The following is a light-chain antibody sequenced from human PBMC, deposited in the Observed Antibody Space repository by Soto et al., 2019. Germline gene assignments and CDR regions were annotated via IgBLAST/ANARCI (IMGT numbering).Light chain of an antibody. V-gene: IGKV3-15*01. CDR1: QSIRNN. CDR2: GAS. J-gene: IGKJ5*01. Sequence: EIVMTQSPATLSVSPGERATLSCGASQSIRNNLIWYQQKSGQAPRLLIYGASTRATCIPARFSGSGSWTEFTLTISRLEPEDFAVYYCQQHGISHITFGQGTRLEIK. CDR3: QQHGISHIT.